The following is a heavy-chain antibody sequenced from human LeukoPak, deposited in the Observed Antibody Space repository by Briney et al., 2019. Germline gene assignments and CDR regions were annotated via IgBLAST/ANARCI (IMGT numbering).Heavy chain of an antibody. CDR3: ARVDGYNVADAFDI. V-gene: IGHV4-39*07. D-gene: IGHD5-24*01. CDR1: GGSISSSSYY. Sequence: SETLSLTCTVSGGSISSSSYYWGWIRRPPGKGLEWIGSIYYSGSTYYNASLKSRVTISVDTSKNQFSLKLNSVTAADTAVYYCARVDGYNVADAFDIWGQGTMVTVSS. J-gene: IGHJ3*02. CDR2: IYYSGST.